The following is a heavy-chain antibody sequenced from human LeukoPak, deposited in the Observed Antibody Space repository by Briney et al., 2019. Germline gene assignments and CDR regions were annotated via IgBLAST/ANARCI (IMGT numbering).Heavy chain of an antibody. CDR3: ARDSYSGSPS. V-gene: IGHV3-7*04. CDR2: IKEDGSEK. J-gene: IGHJ5*02. CDR1: GFTFDSYW. D-gene: IGHD1-26*01. Sequence: GGSLRLSCAASGFTFDSYWMSWVRQAPGKGLEWVANIKEDGSEKYYVDSVKGRFTISRDNAKNSASLQMNSLRAEDTAVYYCARDSYSGSPSWGQGTLVTVSS.